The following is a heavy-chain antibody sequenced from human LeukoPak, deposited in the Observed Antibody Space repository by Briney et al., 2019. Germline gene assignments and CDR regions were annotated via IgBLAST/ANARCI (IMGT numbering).Heavy chain of an antibody. D-gene: IGHD5-12*01. V-gene: IGHV3-30*04. CDR1: GFTFSGYA. J-gene: IGHJ4*02. Sequence: GGSLRLSCAASGFTFSGYAMHWVRQAPGKGLEWVTLISYDGRGKYYADSVKGRFTISRDNSENMLYLQMNSLRPEDTAVYYCARERSGYDHQYWGQGTLVTVSS. CDR2: ISYDGRGK. CDR3: ARERSGYDHQY.